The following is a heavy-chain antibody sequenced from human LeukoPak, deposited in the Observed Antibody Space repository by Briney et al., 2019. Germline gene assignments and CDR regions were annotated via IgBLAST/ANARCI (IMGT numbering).Heavy chain of an antibody. CDR2: IWYDGSNK. CDR1: GFTFSSYG. D-gene: IGHD3-22*01. CDR3: AKVADSSGYYDDAFDI. V-gene: IGHV3-33*06. Sequence: GGSLRLSCAASGFTFSSYGMHWVRQAPGKGLEWVAVIWYDGSNKYYADSVKGRFTISRDNSKNTLYLQMNSLRAEDTAVYYCAKVADSSGYYDDAFDIWGQGTMVTVSS. J-gene: IGHJ3*02.